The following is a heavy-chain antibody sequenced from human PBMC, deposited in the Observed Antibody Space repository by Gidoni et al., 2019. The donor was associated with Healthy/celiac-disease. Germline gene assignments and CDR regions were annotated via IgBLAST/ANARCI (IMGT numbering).Heavy chain of an antibody. CDR1: GGSFSGYY. Sequence: QVQLQQWGAGLLKPSENLSLTCAVYGGSFSGYYWSCIRQPPGKGLEWIAEINHSGSTNYNPSLKCRVTISFDTSKNQFSLKLSSVTAADTAVYYCARTISGYSGYWGHGTLVTVSS. D-gene: IGHD5-12*01. CDR3: ARTISGYSGY. CDR2: INHSGST. V-gene: IGHV4-34*01. J-gene: IGHJ4*01.